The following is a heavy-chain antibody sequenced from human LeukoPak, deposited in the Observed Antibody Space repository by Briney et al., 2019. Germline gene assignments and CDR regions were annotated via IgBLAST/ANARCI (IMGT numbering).Heavy chain of an antibody. CDR1: GGTFSSYA. CDR3: ARDEYSSSRYGAGYYFDY. V-gene: IGHV1-69*04. CDR2: IIPILGIA. Sequence: SVKVSCKAPGGTFSSYAISWVRQAPGQGLEWMGRIIPILGIANYAQKFQGRVTITADKSTSTAYMELSSLRSEDTAVYYCARDEYSSSRYGAGYYFDYWGQGTLVTVSS. D-gene: IGHD6-13*01. J-gene: IGHJ4*02.